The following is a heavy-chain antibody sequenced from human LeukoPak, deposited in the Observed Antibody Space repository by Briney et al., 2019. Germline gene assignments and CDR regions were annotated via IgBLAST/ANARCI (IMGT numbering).Heavy chain of an antibody. CDR2: IYYSGST. CDR1: GGSISSSSYY. V-gene: IGHV4-39*01. J-gene: IGHJ5*02. Sequence: SETLSLTCTVSGGSISSSSYYWGWIRQPPGTGLEWIGSIYYSGSTYYNPSLKSRVAISVDTSKNQFSLKLSSVTAADTAVYYCARALNYCSSTSCPGVNWFDPWGQGTLVTVSS. CDR3: ARALNYCSSTSCPGVNWFDP. D-gene: IGHD2-2*01.